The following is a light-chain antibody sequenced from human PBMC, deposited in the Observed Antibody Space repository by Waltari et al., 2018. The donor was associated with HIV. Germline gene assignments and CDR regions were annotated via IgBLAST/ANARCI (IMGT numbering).Light chain of an antibody. J-gene: IGKJ2*01. CDR1: QSVSTN. Sequence: EIVMTQSPATLSVSPGERATLSCRARQSVSTNLAWYQQRPGQAPRLLIYAAATRATGVPGRFSGSGSGTEFTLTISSLQSEDFAVYFCQQYNDWHPYTFGQGTKLEI. CDR3: QQYNDWHPYT. CDR2: AAA. V-gene: IGKV3-15*01.